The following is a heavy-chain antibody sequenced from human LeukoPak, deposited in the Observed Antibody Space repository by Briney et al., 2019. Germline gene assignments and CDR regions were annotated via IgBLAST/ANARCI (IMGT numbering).Heavy chain of an antibody. Sequence: KPGGSLRLSCAASGFTFSSYSMNWVRQAPGKGLEWASSISSSSSYIYYADSVKGRFTISRDNAKNSLYLQMNSLRAEDTAVYYCARRYCSSTSCYAFDYWGQGTLVTVSS. J-gene: IGHJ4*02. CDR2: ISSSSSYI. CDR1: GFTFSSYS. CDR3: ARRYCSSTSCYAFDY. D-gene: IGHD2-2*01. V-gene: IGHV3-21*01.